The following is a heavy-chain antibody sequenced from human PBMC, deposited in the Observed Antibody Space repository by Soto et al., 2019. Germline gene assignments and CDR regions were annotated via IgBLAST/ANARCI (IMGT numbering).Heavy chain of an antibody. CDR1: GGSFSGYY. CDR2: INHSGST. D-gene: IGHD3-10*01. CDR3: AKSLSLWFGELPPWFDP. Sequence: SETLSLTCAVYGGSFSGYYWSWIRQPPGKGLEWIGEINHSGSTNYNPSLKSRVTISVETSKNQFSLKLSSVTAAETAVYYYAKSLSLWFGELPPWFDPWGQGTLVAVSS. J-gene: IGHJ5*02. V-gene: IGHV4-34*01.